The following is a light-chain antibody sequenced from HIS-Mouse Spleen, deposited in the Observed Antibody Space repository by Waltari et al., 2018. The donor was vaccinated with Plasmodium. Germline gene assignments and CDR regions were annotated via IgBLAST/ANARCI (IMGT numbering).Light chain of an antibody. J-gene: IGLJ3*02. V-gene: IGLV3-9*01. Sequence: SYEPTQPLSVSVALGQTARLSCGGNKLGRKNVHRYQQKPGQAPVLVIYRDSNRPSGIPERFSGSNSGNTATLTISRAQAGDEADYYCQVWDSSTVFGGGTKLTVL. CDR2: RDS. CDR1: KLGRKN. CDR3: QVWDSSTV.